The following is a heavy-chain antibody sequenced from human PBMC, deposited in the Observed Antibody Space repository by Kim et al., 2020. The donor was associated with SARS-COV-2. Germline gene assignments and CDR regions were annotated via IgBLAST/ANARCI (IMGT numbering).Heavy chain of an antibody. D-gene: IGHD3-3*01. Sequence: FTISRDNSKNTLYLQMNSLRAEDTAVYYCAKDAAVLRFLEWLLSNWYFDLWGRGTLVTVSS. CDR3: AKDAAVLRFLEWLLSNWYFDL. J-gene: IGHJ2*01. V-gene: IGHV3-30*02.